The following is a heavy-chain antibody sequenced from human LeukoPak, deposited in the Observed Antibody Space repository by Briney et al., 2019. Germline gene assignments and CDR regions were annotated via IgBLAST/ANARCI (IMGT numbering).Heavy chain of an antibody. D-gene: IGHD3-22*01. Sequence: PGGSLRLSCAASGFTFSSYAMSWVRQAAGKGLEWVSAIIGSGGSTYYADSVKGRFTISRDNSKNTLYLQMNSLRAEDTAVYYCAKHQYYYDSSGYYYSDYWGQGTLVTVSS. J-gene: IGHJ4*02. CDR2: IIGSGGST. CDR3: AKHQYYYDSSGYYYSDY. CDR1: GFTFSSYA. V-gene: IGHV3-23*01.